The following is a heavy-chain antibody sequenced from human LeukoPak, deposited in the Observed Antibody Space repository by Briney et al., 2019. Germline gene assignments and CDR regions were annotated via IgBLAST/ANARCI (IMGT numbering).Heavy chain of an antibody. Sequence: ASVKVSCKASGGTFSSYAISWVRQAPGQGLEWMGGIIPNSGGTNYAQKFQGRVTMTRDTSISTAYMELSRLRSDDTAVYYCARALITMVRGVMGYWGQGTLVTVSS. CDR2: IIPNSGGT. J-gene: IGHJ4*02. CDR3: ARALITMVRGVMGY. D-gene: IGHD3-10*01. V-gene: IGHV1-2*02. CDR1: GGTFSSYA.